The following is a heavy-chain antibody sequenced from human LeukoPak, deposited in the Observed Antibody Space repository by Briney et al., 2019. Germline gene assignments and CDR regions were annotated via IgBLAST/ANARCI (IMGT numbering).Heavy chain of an antibody. CDR2: INHSGST. D-gene: IGHD2-2*01. Sequence: SETLSLTCAVYGGSFSGYYWSWIRQPPGKGLEWIGEINHSGSTNYNPSLKSRVTISVDTSKNQFSLKLSSVTAADTAVYYCARGSPLGGSSTRIHLGATSWFDPWGQGTLVTVSS. CDR3: ARGSPLGGSSTRIHLGATSWFDP. CDR1: GGSFSGYY. J-gene: IGHJ5*02. V-gene: IGHV4-34*01.